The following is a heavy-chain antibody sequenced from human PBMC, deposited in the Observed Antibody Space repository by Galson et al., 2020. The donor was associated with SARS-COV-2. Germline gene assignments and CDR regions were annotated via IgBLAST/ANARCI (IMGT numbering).Heavy chain of an antibody. CDR2: FDPEDGET. CDR1: GYTLTELS. D-gene: IGHD2-2*01. CDR3: ATAPSIVVVPAANWFDP. V-gene: IGHV1-24*01. Sequence: ASVKVSCKVSGYTLTELSMHWVRQAPGKGREWMGGFDPEDGETIYAQKFQGRVTMTEDTSTDTAYMELSSLRSEDTAVYYCATAPSIVVVPAANWFDPWGQGTLVTVSS. J-gene: IGHJ5*02.